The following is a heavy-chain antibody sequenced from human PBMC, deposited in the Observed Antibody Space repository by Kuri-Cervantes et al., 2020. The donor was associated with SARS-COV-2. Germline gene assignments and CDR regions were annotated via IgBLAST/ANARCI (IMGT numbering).Heavy chain of an antibody. Sequence: ASVKVACKASGYTFTSYDINWVRQAPGKGLEWMGGFDPEDGETIYAQKFQGRVTMTEDTSTDTAYMELSSLRSEDTAVYYCATDFAVFGSGGSCCLHWGQGTLVTVSS. CDR1: GYTFTSYD. CDR3: ATDFAVFGSGGSCCLH. D-gene: IGHD2-15*01. J-gene: IGHJ4*02. V-gene: IGHV1-24*01. CDR2: FDPEDGET.